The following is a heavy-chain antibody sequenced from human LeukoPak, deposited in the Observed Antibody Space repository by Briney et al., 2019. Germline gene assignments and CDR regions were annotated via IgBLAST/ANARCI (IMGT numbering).Heavy chain of an antibody. CDR1: GGSITSSSYY. CDR2: IFYSGST. J-gene: IGHJ4*02. V-gene: IGHV4-39*01. D-gene: IGHD6-13*01. CDR3: AKQQLVRCFDY. Sequence: NPSETLSLTCTVSGGSITSSSYYWGWIRQPPGKGLEWIGSIFYSGSTYYNPSLKSRVTISVDTSKTQFSLKLSSVTAADTAVYYCAKQQLVRCFDYWGQGTLVTVSS.